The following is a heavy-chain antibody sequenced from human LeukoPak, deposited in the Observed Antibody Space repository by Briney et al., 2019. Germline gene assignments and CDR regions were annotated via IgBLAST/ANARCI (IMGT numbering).Heavy chain of an antibody. J-gene: IGHJ4*02. D-gene: IGHD3-10*01. V-gene: IGHV4-38-2*02. CDR1: GYSINSGYY. CDR2: VYHSGNT. CDR3: ARGRRTPGTTMVRQYYFDY. Sequence: SETLSLTCTVSGYSINSGYYWGWVRQAPGKGLEWIGIVYHSGNTYYNPSLQSRVTSSVDTSKNQFSLKLSSVTAADTAVYYCARGRRTPGTTMVRQYYFDYWGQGTLVTVSS.